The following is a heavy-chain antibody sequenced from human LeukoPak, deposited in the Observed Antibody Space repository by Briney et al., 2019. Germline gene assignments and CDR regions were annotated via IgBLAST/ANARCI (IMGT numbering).Heavy chain of an antibody. J-gene: IGHJ4*02. CDR2: IKQDGSEK. CDR1: GFTFSSYW. V-gene: IGHV3-7*01. D-gene: IGHD6-13*01. CDR3: ARSQAAAGKGGFDY. Sequence: GGSLRLSCAASGFTFSSYWMSWVRQAPGKGLEWVANIKQDGSEKYYVDSVKGRFTISRDNAKNSLYLQMNSLRAEDTAVYYCARSQAAAGKGGFDYWGQGTLVTVSS.